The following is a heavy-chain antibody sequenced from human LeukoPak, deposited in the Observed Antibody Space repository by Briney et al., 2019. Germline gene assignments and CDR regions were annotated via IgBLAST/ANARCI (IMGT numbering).Heavy chain of an antibody. Sequence: SETLSLTCTVSGGSISSYYWSWIRQPPGKGLEWIGYIYYSGSTNYNSSLKSRVTISVDTSKNQFSLKLSSVTAADTAVYYCARGEFGYYSYLYWGQGTLVTVSS. D-gene: IGHD3-22*01. V-gene: IGHV4-59*01. CDR3: ARGEFGYYSYLY. CDR2: IYYSGST. CDR1: GGSISSYY. J-gene: IGHJ4*02.